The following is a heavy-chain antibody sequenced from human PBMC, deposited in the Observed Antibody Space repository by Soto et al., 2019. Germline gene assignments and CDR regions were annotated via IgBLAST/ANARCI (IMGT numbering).Heavy chain of an antibody. D-gene: IGHD6-13*01. J-gene: IGHJ6*04. Sequence: SETLSLTCAVYGGSFSGYYWSWTRQPPGKGLEWIGEINHSGSTNYNPSLKSRVTISVDTSKNQFSLKLSSVTAADTAVYYCARMRYRIAAAGVVSGVWGKGTTVTVSS. CDR3: ARMRYRIAAAGVVSGV. CDR2: INHSGST. CDR1: GGSFSGYY. V-gene: IGHV4-34*01.